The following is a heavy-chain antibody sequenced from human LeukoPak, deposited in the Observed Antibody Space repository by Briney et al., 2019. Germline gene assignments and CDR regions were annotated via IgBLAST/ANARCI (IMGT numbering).Heavy chain of an antibody. CDR2: IYPGDSDT. J-gene: IGHJ3*02. CDR1: GYSFTSYW. CDR3: ARREIVGATRGAFDI. V-gene: IGHV5-51*01. Sequence: GESLKISCKGSGYSFTSYWIGWVRQMPGKGLEWMGIIYPGDSDTRYSPSFQGQVTISADKSISTAYLQWSSLKASDTAMYYCARREIVGATRGAFDIWGQGTMVTVSS. D-gene: IGHD1-26*01.